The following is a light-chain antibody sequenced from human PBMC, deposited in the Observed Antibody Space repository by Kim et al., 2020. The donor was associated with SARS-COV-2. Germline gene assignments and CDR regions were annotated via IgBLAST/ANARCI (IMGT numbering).Light chain of an antibody. Sequence: GPSVTVASSGSSSTIGSNYVYWYQQLPGTAPKLLIYRNNPRPSGVPDRFSGSKSGTSASLAIRGLRSEDEADYYCAAWDDSLSGWVFGGGTQLTVL. CDR2: RNN. CDR3: AAWDDSLSGWV. J-gene: IGLJ3*02. CDR1: SSTIGSNY. V-gene: IGLV1-47*01.